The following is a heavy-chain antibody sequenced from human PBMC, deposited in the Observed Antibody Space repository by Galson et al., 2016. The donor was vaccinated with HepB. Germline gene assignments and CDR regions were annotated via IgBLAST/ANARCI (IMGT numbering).Heavy chain of an antibody. D-gene: IGHD2-8*01. Sequence: WIGSIYYSGTTYYNPSLKSRVTMSVDTSTNQFSLKLASVTAADTAVYCCARRNVAPFDFWGQGTLVTVSS. CDR2: IYYSGTT. J-gene: IGHJ4*02. V-gene: IGHV4-39*01. CDR3: ARRNVAPFDF.